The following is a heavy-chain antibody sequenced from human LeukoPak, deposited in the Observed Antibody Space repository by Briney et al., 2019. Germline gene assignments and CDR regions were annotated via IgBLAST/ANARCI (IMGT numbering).Heavy chain of an antibody. CDR1: GFTFSSYG. V-gene: IGHV3-15*01. J-gene: IGHJ4*02. CDR2: IKSRPDGGTT. CDR3: TTMNSGSYYPDPDY. D-gene: IGHD3-10*01. Sequence: PGGSLRLSCAASGFTFSSYGMHWVRQAPGKGLEWVGHIKSRPDGGTTDYAAPVKGKFFITRDDSKNTLYLHINSLKTEDTAVYYCTTMNSGSYYPDPDYWGQGTLVIVSS.